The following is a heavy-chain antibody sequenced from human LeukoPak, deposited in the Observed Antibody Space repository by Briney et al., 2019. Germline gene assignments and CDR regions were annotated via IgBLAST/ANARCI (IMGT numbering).Heavy chain of an antibody. CDR2: IYTSGST. J-gene: IGHJ4*02. CDR1: GGSISSYY. Sequence: PSETLSLTCTVSGGSISSYYWSWIWQPPGKGLEWIGYIYTSGSTNYNPSLKSRVTISVDTSKNQFSLKLSSVTAADTAVYYCARHSRGYCSSTSCYWLSYFDYWGQGTLVTVSS. V-gene: IGHV4-4*09. CDR3: ARHSRGYCSSTSCYWLSYFDY. D-gene: IGHD2-2*01.